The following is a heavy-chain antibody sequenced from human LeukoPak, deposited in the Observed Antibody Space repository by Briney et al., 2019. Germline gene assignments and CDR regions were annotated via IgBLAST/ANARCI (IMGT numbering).Heavy chain of an antibody. CDR1: GLTFSRYG. CDR2: ISADGSRI. D-gene: IGHD6-19*01. CDR3: VRGGGSSAYYYYFDY. V-gene: IGHV3-74*03. Sequence: GGSLRLSCAASGLTFSRYGMHWVRQSAGKGLMWVSGISADGSRITYADSVKGRFAITRDNARSTLFLQMDSLRDEDAAVYYCVRGGGSSAYYYYFDYWGQGSLVTVS. J-gene: IGHJ4*02.